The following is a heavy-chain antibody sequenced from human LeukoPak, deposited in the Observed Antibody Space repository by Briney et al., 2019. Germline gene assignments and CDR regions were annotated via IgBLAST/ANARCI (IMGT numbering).Heavy chain of an antibody. CDR1: GGSISSGGYY. D-gene: IGHD3-9*01. Sequence: PSQTLSLTCTVSGGSISSGGYYWSWIRQPPGKGLEWIGYIYHSGSTYYNPSLKSRVTISVDRSKNQFSLKLSSVTAADTAVYYCARAGFKWPLDYWGQGTLVTVSS. CDR2: IYHSGST. J-gene: IGHJ4*02. V-gene: IGHV4-30-2*01. CDR3: ARAGFKWPLDY.